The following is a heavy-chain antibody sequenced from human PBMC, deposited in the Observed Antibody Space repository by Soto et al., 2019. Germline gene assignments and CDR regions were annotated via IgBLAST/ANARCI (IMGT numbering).Heavy chain of an antibody. J-gene: IGHJ3*02. CDR1: GGSISSYY. CDR2: IYTSGST. D-gene: IGHD6-13*01. CDR3: ATLRQYSSSWYAGGSDAFDI. V-gene: IGHV4-4*07. Sequence: SETLSLTCTVSGGSISSYYWSWIRQPAGKGLEWIGRIYTSGSTNYNPSLKSRVTMSVDTSKNQFSLKLSSVTAADTAVYYCATLRQYSSSWYAGGSDAFDIWGQGTMVTVSS.